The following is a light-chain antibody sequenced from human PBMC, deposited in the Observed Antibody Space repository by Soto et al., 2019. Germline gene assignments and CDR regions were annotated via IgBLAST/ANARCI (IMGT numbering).Light chain of an antibody. CDR3: QQYGSSPTWT. CDR1: QNISRS. CDR2: GAS. J-gene: IGKJ1*01. V-gene: IGKV3-20*01. Sequence: EIVMTQSPVTLSVSPGERATLSCRASQNISRSLAWYQQKPGQGPSLLIYGASTRATGIPDRFSGSGSGTDFTLTISRLEPEDSAVYYCQQYGSSPTWTFGQGTKVDIK.